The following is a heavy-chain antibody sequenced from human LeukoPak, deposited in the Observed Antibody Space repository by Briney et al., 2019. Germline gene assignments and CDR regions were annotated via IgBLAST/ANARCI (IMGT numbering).Heavy chain of an antibody. CDR3: AKDKIAGQFDY. CDR2: ISGSGGST. V-gene: IGHV3-23*01. CDR1: GFTFSNYA. Sequence: GGSLRLSCTASGFTFSNYAVHWVRQAPGKGLEWVSAISGSGGSTYYADSVKGRFTISRDNSKNTLYLQMNSLRAEDTAVYYCAKDKIAGQFDYWGQGTLVTVSS. J-gene: IGHJ4*02.